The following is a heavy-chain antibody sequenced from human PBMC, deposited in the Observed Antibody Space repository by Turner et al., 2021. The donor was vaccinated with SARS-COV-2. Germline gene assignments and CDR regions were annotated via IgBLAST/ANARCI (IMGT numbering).Heavy chain of an antibody. CDR3: ARHSPELRGDYFDY. CDR1: GGSLSSSSYY. CDR2: IYYSGST. J-gene: IGHJ4*02. D-gene: IGHD1-26*01. Sequence: QLQLQESGPGLVKPSETRSLPCTVSGGSLSSSSYYWGWIRQPPGKGLEWIGYIYYSGSTYYNPSLKSRVTISVDTSKNQFSLKLSSVTAADTAVYYCARHSPELRGDYFDYWGQGTLVTVSS. V-gene: IGHV4-39*01.